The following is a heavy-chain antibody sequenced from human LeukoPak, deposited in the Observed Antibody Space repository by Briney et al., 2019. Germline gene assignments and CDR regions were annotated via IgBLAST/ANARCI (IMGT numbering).Heavy chain of an antibody. CDR1: GGSISSYY. CDR3: ARNGGWSAFDI. J-gene: IGHJ3*02. CDR2: IYYSGST. V-gene: IGHV4-59*01. Sequence: KTSETLSLTCTVSGGSISSYYWSWIRQPPGKGLEWIGYIYYSGSTNYNPSLKSRVTISVDTSKNQFSLKLSSVTAADTAVYYCARNGGWSAFDIWGQGTMVTVSS. D-gene: IGHD2-8*01.